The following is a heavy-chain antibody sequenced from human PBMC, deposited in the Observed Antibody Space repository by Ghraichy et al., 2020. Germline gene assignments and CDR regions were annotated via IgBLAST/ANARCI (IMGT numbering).Heavy chain of an antibody. CDR3: ALYDSSGYSGPGAFDI. J-gene: IGHJ3*02. CDR2: ISYDGSNK. V-gene: IGHV3-30-3*01. D-gene: IGHD3-22*01. CDR1: GFTFSSYA. Sequence: GGSLRLSCAASGFTFSSYAMHWVRQAPGKGLEWVAVISYDGSNKYYADSVKGRFTISRDNSKNTLYLQMNSLRAEDTAVYYCALYDSSGYSGPGAFDIWGQGTMVTVSS.